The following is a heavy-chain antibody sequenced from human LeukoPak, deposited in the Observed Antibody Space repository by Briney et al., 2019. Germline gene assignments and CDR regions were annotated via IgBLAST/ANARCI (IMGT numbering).Heavy chain of an antibody. Sequence: SQTLSLTCAISGDIVSSNSAAWNWVRQSPSRGLEWLGRTFHRSKWYNDYAVFVKSRITINPDTSKNQFSLQLNSVTPEDTAVYYCTRETGLRYYDFWSGWDYWGQGTLVTVSS. CDR1: GDIVSSNSAA. V-gene: IGHV6-1*01. CDR2: TFHRSKWYN. D-gene: IGHD3-3*01. CDR3: TRETGLRYYDFWSGWDY. J-gene: IGHJ4*02.